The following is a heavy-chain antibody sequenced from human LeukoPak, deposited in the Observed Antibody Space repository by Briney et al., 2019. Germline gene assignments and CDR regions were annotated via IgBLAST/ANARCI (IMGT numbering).Heavy chain of an antibody. D-gene: IGHD3-22*01. J-gene: IGHJ1*01. V-gene: IGHV3-30*18. CDR1: GFTFSSYG. CDR3: AKDSQYYYDSSGYYRAEYFQH. Sequence: GRSLRLSCPASGFTFSSYGMHWVRQAPGKGLEWVAVISYDGSNKYYADSVKGRFTISRDNSKNTLYLQMNSLRAEDTAVYYCAKDSQYYYDSSGYYRAEYFQHWGQGTLVTVSS. CDR2: ISYDGSNK.